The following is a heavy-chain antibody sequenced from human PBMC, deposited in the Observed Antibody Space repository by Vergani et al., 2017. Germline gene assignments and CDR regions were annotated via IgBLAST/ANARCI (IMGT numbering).Heavy chain of an antibody. CDR3: AKDIRMSVAAFDI. V-gene: IGHV3-23*01. Sequence: EVLLLESGGGLVQPGGSLRLSCAASGFTFSSYAMSWVRQAPGKGLEWVSAISGSGGSTYYADSVKGRFTISRDNSKNTLYLQMNSLRAEDTAVYYCAKDIRMSVAAFDIWGQGTMVTVSS. CDR1: GFTFSSYA. J-gene: IGHJ3*02. D-gene: IGHD3-16*01. CDR2: ISGSGGST.